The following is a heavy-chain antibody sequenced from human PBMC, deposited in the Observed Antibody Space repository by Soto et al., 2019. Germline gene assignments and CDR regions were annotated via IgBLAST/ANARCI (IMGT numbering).Heavy chain of an antibody. J-gene: IGHJ4*02. Sequence: QVQLVQSGAEVKKPGASVKVSCKASGYTFTHYYIHWVRQAPGQGLEWMGIINPNGGSTTYAQKFRAGFTMTRDTSTSTVYMELSILRSEDSSVYYCATSVNSAMAFEYWGQGTLVTVSS. CDR2: INPNGGST. CDR1: GYTFTHYY. V-gene: IGHV1-46*01. CDR3: ATSVNSAMAFEY. D-gene: IGHD5-18*01.